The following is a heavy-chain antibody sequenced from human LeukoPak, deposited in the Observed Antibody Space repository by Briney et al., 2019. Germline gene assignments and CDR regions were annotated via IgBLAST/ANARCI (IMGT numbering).Heavy chain of an antibody. D-gene: IGHD1-26*01. CDR1: GYIFTSYW. Sequence: GESLKISCKVSGYIFTSYWIGWVRQMPGKGLEWMGIIWPGDSDSKYSPSFQGQVTISADKSSSTAYLQWSSLKASDTAMYHCARQSGSYYRPFDYWGQGTLVIVSS. CDR3: ARQSGSYYRPFDY. V-gene: IGHV5-51*01. J-gene: IGHJ4*02. CDR2: IWPGDSDS.